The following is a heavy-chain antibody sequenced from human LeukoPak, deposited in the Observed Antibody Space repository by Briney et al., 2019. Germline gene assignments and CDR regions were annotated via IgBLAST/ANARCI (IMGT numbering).Heavy chain of an antibody. V-gene: IGHV4-4*07. CDR2: IYTRGST. D-gene: IGHD2-15*01. CDR1: GGSINNYY. CDR3: ARGRYCSADICSGGGAFDI. Sequence: SETLSLTCTVSGGSINNYYWSWIRRPAGKGLEWIGRIYTRGSTNYNPSLKSRVTMSVDTSKNQFSLKLSSVTAADTAVYYCARGRYCSADICSGGGAFDIWGQGTMVSVSS. J-gene: IGHJ3*02.